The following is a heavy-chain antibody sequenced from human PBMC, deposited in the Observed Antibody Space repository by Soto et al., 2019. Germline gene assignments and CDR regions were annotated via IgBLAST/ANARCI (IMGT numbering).Heavy chain of an antibody. Sequence: EVQLVQSGAEVKKPGESLKISCTGLGYAFTSYWIAWVRQMPGKGLEWVGIIYPGDSDTRYSPSFHGKVTISVDKSITTAYLQWSSLKASDTAMYYCASGYCTTTICEPWFDPLGQGTLVTVSS. CDR3: ASGYCTTTICEPWFDP. J-gene: IGHJ5*02. V-gene: IGHV5-51*01. CDR1: GYAFTSYW. D-gene: IGHD2-2*01. CDR2: IYPGDSDT.